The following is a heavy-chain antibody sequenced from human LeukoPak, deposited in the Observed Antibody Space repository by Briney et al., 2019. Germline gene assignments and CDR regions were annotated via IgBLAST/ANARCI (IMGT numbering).Heavy chain of an antibody. D-gene: IGHD3-10*01. J-gene: IGHJ4*02. CDR1: GGSISSNNW. V-gene: IGHV4-4*02. CDR2: IYHSGST. Sequence: SETLSLTCAVSGGSISSNNWWSWVRQPPGKGLEWIGEIYHSGSTNYNPSLKSRVTISVDKSKNQFSLELTSVTAADTAVYYCWRYGSGSYIDYWGQGTLVTVSS. CDR3: WRYGSGSYIDY.